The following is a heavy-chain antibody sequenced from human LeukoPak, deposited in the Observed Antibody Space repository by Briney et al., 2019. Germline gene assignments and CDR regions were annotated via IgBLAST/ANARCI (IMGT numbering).Heavy chain of an antibody. CDR3: AGRAARFFDY. J-gene: IGHJ4*02. D-gene: IGHD6-25*01. CDR1: GDSLNSYY. V-gene: IGHV4-59*01. CDR2: IFYSGSS. Sequence: PSETLSLTCTVSGDSLNSYYWTWIRQPPGEGLQWIGYIFYSGSSNYNASLRSRVAISVDTSKNKFSLKLTSVTAADTAVYYCAGRAARFFDYWGQGILVTVSS.